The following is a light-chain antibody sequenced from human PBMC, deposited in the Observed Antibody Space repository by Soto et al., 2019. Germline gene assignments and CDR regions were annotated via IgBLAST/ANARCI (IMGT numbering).Light chain of an antibody. Sequence: EIVLTQSPATLALSPGERATLSCRASQSVSSSLAWYQQKPGQAPRLLISDTSNRATGIPARFSGSGSGTDFTLTISSLGPEDFAVYYCQQRSNWRITFGQGTRLEI. CDR1: QSVSSS. V-gene: IGKV3-11*01. J-gene: IGKJ5*01. CDR3: QQRSNWRIT. CDR2: DTS.